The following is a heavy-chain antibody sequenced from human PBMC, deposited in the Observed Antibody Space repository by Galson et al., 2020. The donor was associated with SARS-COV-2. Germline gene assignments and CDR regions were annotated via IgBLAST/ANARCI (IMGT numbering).Heavy chain of an antibody. D-gene: IGHD3-10*01. CDR3: VVLRWRGGRTYHFDF. J-gene: IGHJ4*02. V-gene: IGHV4-4*02. CDR1: GGSISSDHW. Sequence: ASETLSLTCAVSGGSISSDHWWTWVRQTPGEGLEWIGEIYHSGSTTYNPSLKSRVTISVDKSKNQFSLRVTSVTAADTALYYCVVLRWRGGRTYHFDFWGQGTLVTVSS. CDR2: IYHSGST.